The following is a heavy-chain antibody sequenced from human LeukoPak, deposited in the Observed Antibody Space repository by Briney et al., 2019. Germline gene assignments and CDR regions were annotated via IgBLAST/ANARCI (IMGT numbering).Heavy chain of an antibody. D-gene: IGHD6-19*01. V-gene: IGHV3-23*01. J-gene: IGHJ4*02. CDR2: ISGSGGST. CDR1: GFTFSSYA. CDR3: AKIPTDSSGSYFDY. Sequence: GGSLRLSRAASGFTFSSYAMSWVRQAPGKGLEWVSAISGSGGSTYYADSVKGRFTISRDNSKNTPYLQMNSLRAEDTAVYYCAKIPTDSSGSYFDYWGQGTLVTVSS.